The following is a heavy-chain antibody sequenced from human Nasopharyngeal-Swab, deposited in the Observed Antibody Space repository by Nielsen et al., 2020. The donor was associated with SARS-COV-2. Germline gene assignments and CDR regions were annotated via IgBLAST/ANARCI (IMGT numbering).Heavy chain of an antibody. CDR3: AKDISRMGGYSNLDS. J-gene: IGHJ4*02. CDR1: GFTFDDYA. Sequence: GGSLRLSCAASGFTFDDYAMHWVRQAPGKGLEWVSGISWNGGNIGYADSVRGRFTISRDNANNSLYLQMSSLRAEDSALYYCAKDISRMGGYSNLDSWGQGTLVTVSS. D-gene: IGHD4-11*01. V-gene: IGHV3-9*01. CDR2: ISWNGGNI.